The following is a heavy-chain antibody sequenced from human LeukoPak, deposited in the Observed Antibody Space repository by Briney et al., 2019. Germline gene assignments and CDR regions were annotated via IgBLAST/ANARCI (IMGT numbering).Heavy chain of an antibody. J-gene: IGHJ2*01. CDR1: GGSISSGPYY. CDR2: IYYSGNT. V-gene: IGHV4-31*03. Sequence: SDTLSLTCTVSGGSISSGPYYWSWIRQHPGKCLEWIGYIYYSGNTHYNPSLKSRVTISADTSKNQFSLKLSSVTAADTAVYYCARGSEWYFDLWGRGTLVTVSS. CDR3: ARGSEWYFDL.